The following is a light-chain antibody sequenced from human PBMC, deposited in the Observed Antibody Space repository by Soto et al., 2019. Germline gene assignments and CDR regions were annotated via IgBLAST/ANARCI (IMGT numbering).Light chain of an antibody. Sequence: DIVFTQSPGTLSLSPGERATLSCRASQSVASSYLAWYQHKPGQAPRLLIYGASSRATGIPDRFRGSGSATDFALTISRLEPEDFAVYYCQQYDGPPWTFGQGTKVDIK. V-gene: IGKV3-20*01. CDR1: QSVASSY. J-gene: IGKJ1*01. CDR2: GAS. CDR3: QQYDGPPWT.